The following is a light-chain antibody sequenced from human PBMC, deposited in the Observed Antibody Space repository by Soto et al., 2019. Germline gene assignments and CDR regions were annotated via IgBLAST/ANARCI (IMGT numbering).Light chain of an antibody. CDR1: SSDVGTYNY. CDR2: DVS. CDR3: SSYTTSNTQV. J-gene: IGLJ3*02. V-gene: IGLV2-14*01. Sequence: QSALTQPASVSGSPGQSITISCTGTSSDVGTYNYVSWYQHRPGKAPTLMIYDVSYRPSGVSNRFSGSKSANTASLTISGLHAEDEADYYCSSYTTSNTQVFGGGTKLT.